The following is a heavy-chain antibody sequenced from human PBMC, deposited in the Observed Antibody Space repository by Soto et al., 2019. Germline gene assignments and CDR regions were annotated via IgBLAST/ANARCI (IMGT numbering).Heavy chain of an antibody. D-gene: IGHD3-22*01. V-gene: IGHV4-59*08. CDR1: GGSISSYY. Sequence: SETLSLTCTVSGGSISSYYWSWIRQSPGKGPEWIGYVYHNGTTNYNPSLESRVTMSLDTSKNQFSLKLSSVTAADTAVYYCARHPSRRYYDSSGYYYPLVYGRDVWGQGTTVTVS. CDR2: VYHNGTT. CDR3: ARHPSRRYYDSSGYYYPLVYGRDV. J-gene: IGHJ6*02.